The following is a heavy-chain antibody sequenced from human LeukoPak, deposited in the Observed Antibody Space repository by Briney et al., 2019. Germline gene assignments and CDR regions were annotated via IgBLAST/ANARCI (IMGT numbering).Heavy chain of an antibody. CDR1: GYTFTSYG. D-gene: IGHD6-19*01. J-gene: IGHJ6*02. CDR3: ARGKVAGSAHYYYGMDV. Sequence: ASVKVSCKASGYTFTSYGISWVRQAPGQGLEWMGWISAYNGNTNYAQKLQGRVTMTTDTSTSTAYMELRSLRSDDTAVYYCARGKVAGSAHYYYGMDVWGQGTTVTVSS. V-gene: IGHV1-18*01. CDR2: ISAYNGNT.